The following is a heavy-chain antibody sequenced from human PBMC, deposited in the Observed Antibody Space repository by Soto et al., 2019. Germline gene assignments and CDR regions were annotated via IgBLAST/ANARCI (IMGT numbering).Heavy chain of an antibody. CDR3: ARHRGDYGDYYYYYMDV. J-gene: IGHJ6*03. D-gene: IGHD4-17*01. CDR1: GDSIFSSSYY. V-gene: IGHV4-39*01. CDR2: IYYSGST. Sequence: SETLSLTCTVSGDSIFSSSYYWGWIRQPPGKGLEWIGSIYYSGSTYYNPSLKSRVTISVDTSKNQFSLKLSSVTAADTAVYYCARHRGDYGDYYYYYMDVWGKGTTVTVSS.